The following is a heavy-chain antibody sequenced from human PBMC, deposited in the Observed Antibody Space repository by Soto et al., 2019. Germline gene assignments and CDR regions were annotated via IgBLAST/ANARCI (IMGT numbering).Heavy chain of an antibody. CDR1: GGTFSSYR. CDR2: TVPIYRTA. Sequence: GASVKVSCKASGGTFSSYRINWVRQAPGQGLEWVGGTVPIYRTADYAQKCQGRVTITADESARTSYMELRSLKSQDTAVYYCVRDSGAKLSSSWGQGTLVTVSS. V-gene: IGHV1-69*13. J-gene: IGHJ4*02. D-gene: IGHD6-13*01. CDR3: VRDSGAKLSSS.